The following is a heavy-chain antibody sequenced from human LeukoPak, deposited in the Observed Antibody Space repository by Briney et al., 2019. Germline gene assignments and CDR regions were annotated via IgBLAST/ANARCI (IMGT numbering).Heavy chain of an antibody. Sequence: GGSLRLSCAASGFIFSTYSMNWVRQAPGKGLEWVSSISSSSGNIYYADSVKGRFTVFRDNAKNSLYLQMNSLRAEDTAVYYCASQPERKYYYYGMDVWGQGTTVTVSS. V-gene: IGHV3-21*01. D-gene: IGHD1-14*01. CDR2: ISSSSGNI. J-gene: IGHJ6*02. CDR1: GFIFSTYS. CDR3: ASQPERKYYYYGMDV.